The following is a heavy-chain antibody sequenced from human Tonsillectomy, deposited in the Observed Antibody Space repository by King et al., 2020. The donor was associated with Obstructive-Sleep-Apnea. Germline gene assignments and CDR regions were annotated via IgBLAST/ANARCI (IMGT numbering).Heavy chain of an antibody. CDR2: MNPNIGDT. J-gene: IGHJ6*02. CDR1: GYTFTSYD. D-gene: IGHD5/OR15-5a*01. V-gene: IGHV1-8*01. Sequence: QLVQSGAEVKKPGASMKVSCKASGYTFTSYDINWVRQATGKGLEWIGWMNPNIGDTVYTQKFRGRVTMTRNSSKETAYVERSSLKAEDTAVYFCARGRLVFYAMDLWRQGTTLTVPS. CDR3: ARGRLVFYAMDL.